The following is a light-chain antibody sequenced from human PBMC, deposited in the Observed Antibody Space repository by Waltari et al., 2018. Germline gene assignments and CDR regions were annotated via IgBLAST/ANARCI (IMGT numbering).Light chain of an antibody. CDR2: GVS. CDR1: VHPHKF. J-gene: IGLJ2*01. V-gene: IGLV2-14*03. CDR3: TSYAGSDIFLL. Sequence: QSALTQPASVSGSPGPSITVSCSGVHPHKFVPWYQQHPAKPPRLLMYGVSGRPSGVSNRFSGSKSGSTASLTISGLQAEDEADYFCTSYAGSDIFLLFGGGTKLTVL.